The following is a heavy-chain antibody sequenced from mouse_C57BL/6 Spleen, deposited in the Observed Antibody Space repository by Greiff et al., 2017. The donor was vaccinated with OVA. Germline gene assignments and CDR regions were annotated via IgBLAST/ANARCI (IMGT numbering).Heavy chain of an antibody. J-gene: IGHJ4*01. D-gene: IGHD1-1*01. Sequence: VQLQQSGPGLVQPSQSLSITCTVSGFSLTSYGVHWVRQSPGTGLEWLGVIWRGGSTAYNAAFMSRLSTTKENSKSQVFFKMNSQQADDTAIYYWAKNSYGRFYYAIDYWGQGTSVTVSS. CDR2: IWRGGST. CDR3: AKNSYGRFYYAIDY. V-gene: IGHV2-5*01. CDR1: GFSLTSYG.